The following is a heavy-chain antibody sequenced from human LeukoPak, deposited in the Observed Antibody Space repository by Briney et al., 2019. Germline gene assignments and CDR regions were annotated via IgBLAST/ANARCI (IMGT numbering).Heavy chain of an antibody. CDR2: ISDSGGST. D-gene: IGHD6-13*01. V-gene: IGHV3-23*01. J-gene: IGHJ4*02. CDR3: AKDRGSSSWYGLFDC. CDR1: GFTFSSYA. Sequence: GGSLRLSCAASGFTFSSYAMSWVRQAPGKGREWVLAISDSGGSTYYADSVKGRFTISRDNSKNTLYLQVNSLRAEDTAVYYCAKDRGSSSWYGLFDCWGQGTLVTVSS.